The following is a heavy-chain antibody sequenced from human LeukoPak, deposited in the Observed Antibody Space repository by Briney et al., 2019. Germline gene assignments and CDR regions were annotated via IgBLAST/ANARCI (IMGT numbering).Heavy chain of an antibody. Sequence: GESLKISCKGSGYTFTNYWIAWVRQMPGKGLEWMGIIYPGDSDTRYSPSFQGQVTISADKSISTAYLQWSSLKASDTAMYYCARLGGYCSSTSCYLTSFYYWGQGTLVTVSS. D-gene: IGHD2-2*01. J-gene: IGHJ4*02. CDR1: GYTFTNYW. CDR2: IYPGDSDT. V-gene: IGHV5-51*01. CDR3: ARLGGYCSSTSCYLTSFYY.